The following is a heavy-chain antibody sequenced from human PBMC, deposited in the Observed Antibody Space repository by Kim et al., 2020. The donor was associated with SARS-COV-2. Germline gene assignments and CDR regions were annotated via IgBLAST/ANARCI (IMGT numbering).Heavy chain of an antibody. D-gene: IGHD3-10*01. V-gene: IGHV1-69*04. Sequence: SVKVSCKASGGTFSSYAISWVRQAPGQGLEWMGRIIPILGIANYAQKFQGRVTITADKSTSTAYMELSSLRSEDTAVYYCAREWGPHLGGSGSYYTWFDPWGQGTLVTVSS. J-gene: IGHJ5*02. CDR1: GGTFSSYA. CDR2: IIPILGIA. CDR3: AREWGPHLGGSGSYYTWFDP.